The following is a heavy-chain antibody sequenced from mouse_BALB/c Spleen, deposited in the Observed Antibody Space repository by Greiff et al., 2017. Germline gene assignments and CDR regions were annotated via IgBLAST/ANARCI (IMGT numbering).Heavy chain of an antibody. D-gene: IGHD2-1*01. V-gene: IGHV1S81*02. CDR3: ASDGNYNWYFDV. CDR2: INPSNGRT. Sequence: VQLQQSGAELVKPGASVKLSCKASGYTFTSYWMHWVKQRPGQGLEWIGEINPSNGRTNYNEKFKSKATLTVDKSSSTAYMQLSSLTSEDSAVYYCASDGNYNWYFDVWGAGTTVTVSS. J-gene: IGHJ1*01. CDR1: GYTFTSYW.